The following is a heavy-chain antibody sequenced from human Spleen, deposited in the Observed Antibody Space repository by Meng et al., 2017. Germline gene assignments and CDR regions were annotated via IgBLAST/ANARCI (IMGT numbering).Heavy chain of an antibody. D-gene: IGHD6-19*01. CDR1: GFIFSGSD. J-gene: IGHJ3*02. V-gene: IGHV3-73*01. CDR3: TVYIRGHI. Sequence: GESLKISCAASGFIFSGSDIHWVRQASGKGREWVGRITTKANNYATAYAASVKGRFSISRDDAKITSYQQMNSLRSEDTALYYCTVYIRGHIWGRGTVVTVSS. CDR2: ITTKANNYAT.